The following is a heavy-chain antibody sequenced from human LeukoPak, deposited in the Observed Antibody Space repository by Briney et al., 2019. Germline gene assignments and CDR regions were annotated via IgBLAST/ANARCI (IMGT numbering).Heavy chain of an antibody. CDR3: ARGPPGGRFDP. V-gene: IGHV4-59*01. J-gene: IGHJ5*02. CDR1: GGSLSPYC. Sequence: SETLSLTCTVSGGSLSPYCWSWIRQPPGRELEWIGYIYYSGSTNYNPSLKSRVTMSVDTSKNQFSLKLISVTAADTAVYYCARGPPGGRFDPWGQGTLVTVSS. CDR2: IYYSGST. D-gene: IGHD3-10*01.